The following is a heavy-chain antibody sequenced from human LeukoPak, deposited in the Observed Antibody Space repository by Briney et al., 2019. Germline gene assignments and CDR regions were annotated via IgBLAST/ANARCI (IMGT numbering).Heavy chain of an antibody. V-gene: IGHV3-7*05. Sequence: GGSLRLSCAAAGFTFSRFWMTWVRQTPGKGLEWVATIKQDVSEKYYLDSVKGRFSISRDNAKNSLYLQMNSLRAEDTAVYYCARVFYDSSGPFYFDYWGQGTLVTVSS. D-gene: IGHD3-22*01. CDR3: ARVFYDSSGPFYFDY. CDR2: IKQDVSEK. J-gene: IGHJ4*02. CDR1: GFTFSRFW.